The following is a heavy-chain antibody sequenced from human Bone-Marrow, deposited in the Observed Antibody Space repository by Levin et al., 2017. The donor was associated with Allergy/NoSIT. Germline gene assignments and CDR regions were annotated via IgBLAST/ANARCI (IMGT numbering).Heavy chain of an antibody. J-gene: IGHJ3*02. CDR2: INGDGSTT. Sequence: GESLKISCAASGFTFSSYWMNWVRQAPGKGLVWVSRINGDGSTTSYADSVKGRFTISRDNAKNTLFLQMNSLRAEDTAVYYCARDGRSSGAFDIWGQGTMVTVSS. CDR3: ARDGRSSGAFDI. D-gene: IGHD1-26*01. V-gene: IGHV3-74*01. CDR1: GFTFSSYW.